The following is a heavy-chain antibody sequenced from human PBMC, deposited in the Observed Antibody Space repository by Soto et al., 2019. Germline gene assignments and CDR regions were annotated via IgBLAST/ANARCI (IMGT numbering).Heavy chain of an antibody. V-gene: IGHV3-21*04. J-gene: IGHJ4*02. CDR2: ISSTTNYI. CDR1: GFTFTRYS. CDR3: TRARSLRYFDY. Sequence: GGSLRLSCAASGFTFTRYSMNWVRQAPGKGLEWVSAISSTTNYIYYGDFMKGRVTISVDRSKNQFSLKLSSVTAAETAAYYCTRARSLRYFDYWGQGTLVTVSS.